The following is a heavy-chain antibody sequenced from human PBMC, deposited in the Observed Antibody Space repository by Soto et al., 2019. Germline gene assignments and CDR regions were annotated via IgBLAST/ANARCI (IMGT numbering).Heavy chain of an antibody. CDR1: GGSISSSSYY. CDR2: IYYSGST. J-gene: IGHJ6*02. Sequence: KTSGTLSLTCTVSGGSISSSSYYWGWIRQPPGKGLEWIGSIYYSGSTYYNPSLKSRVTISVDTSKNQFSLKLSSVTAADTAVYYCARHSGITNYYHYYGMDVWGQGTTVTVSS. CDR3: ARHSGITNYYHYYGMDV. V-gene: IGHV4-39*01. D-gene: IGHD3-10*01.